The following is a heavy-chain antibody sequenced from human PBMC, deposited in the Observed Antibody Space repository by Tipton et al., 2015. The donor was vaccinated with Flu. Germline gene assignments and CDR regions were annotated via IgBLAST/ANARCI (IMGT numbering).Heavy chain of an antibody. CDR3: ARLFRVADLSTYNWFDP. D-gene: IGHD2-15*01. V-gene: IGHV4-39*01. CDR2: IYPSGTT. Sequence: TLSLTCTVSSGSIRSTNYFCAWIRQPPGKRLELIGSIYPSGTTYYNPSLKSRVTISVDTSKSQFSLKVTSVTAADTAVYYCARLFRVADLSTYNWFDPWGQGTLVTVSS. CDR1: SGSIRSTNYF. J-gene: IGHJ5*02.